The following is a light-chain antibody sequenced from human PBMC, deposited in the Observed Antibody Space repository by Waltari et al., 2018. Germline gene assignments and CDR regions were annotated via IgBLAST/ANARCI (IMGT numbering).Light chain of an antibody. V-gene: IGLV8-61*01. CDR2: TAN. CDR1: SGSPSTTSY. J-gene: IGLJ3*02. CDR3: ALYMGSGIWV. Sequence: QTVVTQEPSLSVSPGGTITLTCALSSGSPSTTSYATWYQQTPGQAPRTLVYTANARSSGVPDRFSGSSLGNTAALTITGAQADDESDYYCALYMGSGIWVFGGGTKLTVL.